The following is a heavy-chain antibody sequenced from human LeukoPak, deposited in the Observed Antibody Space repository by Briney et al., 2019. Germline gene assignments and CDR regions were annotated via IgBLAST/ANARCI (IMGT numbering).Heavy chain of an antibody. D-gene: IGHD2-15*01. CDR1: GGTFRTNG. V-gene: IGHV1-69*01. CDR2: IIPIFGTT. Sequence: SVKVSCKASGGTFRTNGISWVRQGPGQGLEWMGGIIPIFGTTTYAQTFQGRLTITADESTGTAYMQLSSLRAEDTAVYYCARVLRYCSGGNCYSGGLGYMDVWGKGTTVTISS. CDR3: ARVLRYCSGGNCYSGGLGYMDV. J-gene: IGHJ6*03.